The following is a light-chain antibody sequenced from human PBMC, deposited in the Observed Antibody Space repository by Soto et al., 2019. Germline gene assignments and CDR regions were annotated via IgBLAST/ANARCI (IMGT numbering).Light chain of an antibody. Sequence: DIQMTQSPSTLSASVGDRVTITCRASQSISSWLAWYQQKPGKAPKLLIYDASSFESGVPSRFSGSGSATEFTLTISSLQPDDFATYYRQQYNSPWTFGQGTKVEIK. CDR2: DAS. J-gene: IGKJ1*01. V-gene: IGKV1-5*01. CDR1: QSISSW. CDR3: QQYNSPWT.